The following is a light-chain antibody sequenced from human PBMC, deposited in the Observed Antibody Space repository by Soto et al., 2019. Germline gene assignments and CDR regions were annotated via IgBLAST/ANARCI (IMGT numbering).Light chain of an antibody. CDR2: DAS. V-gene: IGKV3-11*01. CDR3: QQRSNWPPVYT. Sequence: EIVVTQSPATLSLSPGERATLSCRASQSVSSYLAWYQQKPGQAPRLLIYDASNRATGIPARFSGSGSGTDFTPTISSLEPEDFAVYYCQQRSNWPPVYTFGQGTKLEIK. J-gene: IGKJ2*01. CDR1: QSVSSY.